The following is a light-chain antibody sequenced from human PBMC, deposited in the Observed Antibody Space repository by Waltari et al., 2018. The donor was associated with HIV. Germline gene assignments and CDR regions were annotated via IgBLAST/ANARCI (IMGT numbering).Light chain of an antibody. CDR3: CSYAGSSTPV. Sequence: QSALTQPASVSGSPGQSITISCTGTSSDVGSYNLVSWDQQHPGKAPKLMIYEVSKRPSGFSKRFSGSKSGNTASLTISGLQAEDEADYYCCSYAGSSTPVFGGCTKLTVL. CDR1: SSDVGSYNL. V-gene: IGLV2-23*02. CDR2: EVS. J-gene: IGLJ2*01.